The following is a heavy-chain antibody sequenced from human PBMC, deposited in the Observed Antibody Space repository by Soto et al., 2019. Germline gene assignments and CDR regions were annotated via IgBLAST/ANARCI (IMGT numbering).Heavy chain of an antibody. CDR3: ARVNLIVLEPPPASNAWFDP. V-gene: IGHV4-39*01. J-gene: IGHJ5*02. Sequence: QLQLQESGPGLVKPSETLSLTCTVSGGSISSSSYYWIWIRQPPCQRLEGIGNLYYSGSTYHNPSLKSRVISTVQTSKNQFSLKQSSLPAPNTAIYYCARVNLIVLEPPPASNAWFDPWGQGTLVTVSS. CDR2: LYYSGST. D-gene: IGHD2-15*01. CDR1: GGSISSSSYY.